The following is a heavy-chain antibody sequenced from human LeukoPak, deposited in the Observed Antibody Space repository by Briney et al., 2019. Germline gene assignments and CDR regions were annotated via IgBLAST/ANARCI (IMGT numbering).Heavy chain of an antibody. V-gene: IGHV4-39*01. D-gene: IGHD2-15*01. Sequence: SETLSLTCTVSGGSISSSSYYWGWIRQPPGKGLEWIGSLYYSGSTYYNPSLKSRVTISVDTSKNQFSLKLSSVAAADTAVYYCARVCSGGSCQGTYYYYGMDVWGQGTTVTVSS. CDR2: LYYSGST. CDR3: ARVCSGGSCQGTYYYYGMDV. J-gene: IGHJ6*02. CDR1: GGSISSSSYY.